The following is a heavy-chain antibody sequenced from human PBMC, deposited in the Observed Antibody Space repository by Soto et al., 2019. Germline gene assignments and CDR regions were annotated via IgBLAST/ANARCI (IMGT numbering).Heavy chain of an antibody. Sequence: GASVKVSCKASGYTFTSYGISWVRQAPGQGLEWMGWISAYNGNTNYAQKLQGRVTMTTDTSTSTAYMELRSLRSDDTAVYYCARARGTSTVTTLDNWFDPWGQGTLVTVSS. D-gene: IGHD4-4*01. CDR3: ARARGTSTVTTLDNWFDP. CDR2: ISAYNGNT. V-gene: IGHV1-18*04. J-gene: IGHJ5*02. CDR1: GYTFTSYG.